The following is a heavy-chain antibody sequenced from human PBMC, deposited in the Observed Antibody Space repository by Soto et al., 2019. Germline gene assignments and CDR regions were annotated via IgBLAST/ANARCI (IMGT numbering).Heavy chain of an antibody. CDR2: ISFDGRNE. CDR3: TRGGTPYFDY. Sequence: GGSLRLSCVGTGFTFSDDGMVWVRQAPGEGLEWLTTISFDGRNEHYADSVKGRFTVSRDNSKNTLYLQMDSLGSEDTGVYYCTRGGTPYFDYWGQGTLVTVSS. CDR1: GFTFSDDG. V-gene: IGHV3-30*04. J-gene: IGHJ4*02. D-gene: IGHD1-1*01.